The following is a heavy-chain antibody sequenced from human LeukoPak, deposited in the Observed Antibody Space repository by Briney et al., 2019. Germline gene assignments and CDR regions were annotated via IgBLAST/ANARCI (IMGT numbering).Heavy chain of an antibody. CDR1: GFTFSSYA. V-gene: IGHV3-30*04. CDR3: ARDVVYYYYSSGPIDY. D-gene: IGHD3-22*01. Sequence: GGSLRLSCAASGFTFSSYAMHWVRQAPGKGLEWVAVISYDGSNKYYADSVKGRFTISRNNSKNTLYLQMNSLRAEDTAVYYCARDVVYYYYSSGPIDYWGQGTLVTVSS. CDR2: ISYDGSNK. J-gene: IGHJ4*02.